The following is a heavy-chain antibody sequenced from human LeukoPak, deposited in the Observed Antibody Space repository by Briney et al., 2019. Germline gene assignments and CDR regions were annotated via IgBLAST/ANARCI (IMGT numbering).Heavy chain of an antibody. D-gene: IGHD2-8*01. CDR2: IYYSGST. V-gene: IGHV4-39*07. Sequence: SETLSLTCTVSGGSISSSSYYWGWIRQPPGKGLEWIGSIYYSGSTYYNPSLKSRVTISVDTSKNQFSLKLSSVTAADTAVYYCAREGKGDCTNGVCPYYYYMGVWGKGTTVTVSS. J-gene: IGHJ6*03. CDR3: AREGKGDCTNGVCPYYYYMGV. CDR1: GGSISSSSYY.